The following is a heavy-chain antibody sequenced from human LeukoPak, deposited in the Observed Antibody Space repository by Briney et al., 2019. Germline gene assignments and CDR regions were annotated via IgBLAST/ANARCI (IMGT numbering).Heavy chain of an antibody. CDR1: GFTFSSYE. V-gene: IGHV3-48*03. Sequence: GGSLRLSCAASGFTFSSYEMNWVRQAPGKGLEWVSYISSSGSTIYYADSVKGRFTISRDNAKKSLYLQMNSLRAEDTAVYYCARGGRDGYNAFDYWGQGTLVTVSS. J-gene: IGHJ4*02. D-gene: IGHD5-24*01. CDR2: ISSSGSTI. CDR3: ARGGRDGYNAFDY.